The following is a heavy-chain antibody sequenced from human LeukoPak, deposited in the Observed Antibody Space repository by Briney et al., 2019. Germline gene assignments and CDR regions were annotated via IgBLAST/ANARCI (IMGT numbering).Heavy chain of an antibody. V-gene: IGHV4-39*01. J-gene: IGHJ4*02. CDR1: GGSISSSSYY. D-gene: IGHD6-13*01. CDR3: AKSFYSSRWSFDS. Sequence: SETLSLTCTVSGGSISSSSYYWDWIRQPPGKGLEWIGSMYYSGGTYYNPSLKSRVTISVDTSKNQFSLKLSSVTAADTAVYYCAKSFYSSRWSFDSWGQGTLVTVSS. CDR2: MYYSGGT.